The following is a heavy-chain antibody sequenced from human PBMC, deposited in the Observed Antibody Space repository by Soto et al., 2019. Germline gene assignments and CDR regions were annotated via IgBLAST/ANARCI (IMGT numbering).Heavy chain of an antibody. CDR2: IFSNDER. J-gene: IGHJ5*02. Sequence: QVTLKESGPMLVKPTETLTLTCTVSGFSLSNAGMGVSWIRQPPGKALEWLAHIFSNDERRFSTSLKNRLTISKDTFNSQVVLIMTNMDPVDTATYYCAQTEDGGRSRTPAGWFAAWGQGTLVTVSS. CDR1: GFSLSNAGMG. CDR3: AQTEDGGRSRTPAGWFAA. D-gene: IGHD2-15*01. V-gene: IGHV2-26*01.